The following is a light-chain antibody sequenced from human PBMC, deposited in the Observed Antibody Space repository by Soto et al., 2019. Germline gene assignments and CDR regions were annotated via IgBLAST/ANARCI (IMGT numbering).Light chain of an antibody. J-gene: IGKJ1*01. Sequence: DILMTQAPATLSLSPGRRATLSCRASQSVSSNLAWYPQKPGQAPRLLIQRASTRATGIPARFSGSGSVTEFTLTISTLQSKDFEAYFCQQYNNWSGTFGQGTKV. CDR3: QQYNNWSGT. CDR1: QSVSSN. V-gene: IGKV3-15*01. CDR2: RAS.